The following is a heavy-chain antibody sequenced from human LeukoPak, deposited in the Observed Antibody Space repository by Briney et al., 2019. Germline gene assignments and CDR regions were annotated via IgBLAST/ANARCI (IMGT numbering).Heavy chain of an antibody. J-gene: IGHJ4*02. Sequence: SETLSLTCTVSGDSISSSNFYWGWIRQPPGKGLEWIGSIYYSGSTYYNPSLKSRVTISVDTSKNQFSLKLSLVTAADTAVYYCARDEYGSSLFDYWGQGTLVTVST. D-gene: IGHD3-10*01. CDR2: IYYSGST. CDR1: GDSISSSNFY. V-gene: IGHV4-39*07. CDR3: ARDEYGSSLFDY.